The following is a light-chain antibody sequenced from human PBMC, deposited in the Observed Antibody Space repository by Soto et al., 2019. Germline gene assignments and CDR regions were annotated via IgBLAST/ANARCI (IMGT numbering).Light chain of an antibody. V-gene: IGKV3-11*01. J-gene: IGKJ5*01. CDR2: DAY. CDR1: QSVGSY. CDR3: QQRRNWPSLP. Sequence: EIVLTQSPATLSLSPGERATLSCRASQSVGSYLAWYQQKPGQAPRFLIFDAYNRATGIPHRFSGSGSVTDFTLTIGSFEPEDFGVYYCQQRRNWPSLPCGQGTRLEIK.